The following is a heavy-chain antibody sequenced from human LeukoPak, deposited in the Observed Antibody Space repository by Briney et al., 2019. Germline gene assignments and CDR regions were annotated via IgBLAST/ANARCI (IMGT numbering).Heavy chain of an antibody. CDR1: GGSFSGYY. CDR3: VRSGGYCGTTTCHVEYFDL. J-gene: IGHJ2*01. CDR2: ISHSGST. Sequence: PSATLSLTCNVSGGSFSGYYWTWIRQPPRKGLEWIGEISHSGSTHYNPSLRSRVIISLDASTNQVSLRLTSVTAADTAVYYCVRSGGYCGTTTCHVEYFDLWGRGTLVTVSS. V-gene: IGHV4-34*01. D-gene: IGHD2-2*01.